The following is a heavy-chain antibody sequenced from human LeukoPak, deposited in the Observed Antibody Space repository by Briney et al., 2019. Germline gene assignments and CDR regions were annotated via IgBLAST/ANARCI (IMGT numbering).Heavy chain of an antibody. CDR2: FDPEDGEI. D-gene: IGHD3-22*01. CDR3: ARGSGYSSMYYYYYMDV. V-gene: IGHV1-24*01. Sequence: ASVKVSCKVSGYTLTKLSMHWVRQAPGKGLEWMGGFDPEDGEIIYAQKFQGRVTITTDESTSTAYMELSSLRSEDTAVYYCARGSGYSSMYYYYYMDVWGKGTTVTVSS. CDR1: GYTLTKLS. J-gene: IGHJ6*03.